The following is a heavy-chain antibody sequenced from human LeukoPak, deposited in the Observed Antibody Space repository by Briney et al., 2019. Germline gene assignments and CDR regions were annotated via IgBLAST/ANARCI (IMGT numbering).Heavy chain of an antibody. V-gene: IGHV1-69*01. J-gene: IGHJ5*02. CDR3: ARVGCSSTSCYLGWFDP. D-gene: IGHD2-2*01. CDR2: IIPIFGTA. CDR1: GGTFSSYA. Sequence: SVKVSCKASGGTFSSYAISWVRQAPGQGLEWMGGIIPIFGTANYAQKFQGRVTITADESTSTAYMELSSLRSEDTAVYYCARVGCSSTSCYLGWFDPWGQGTLVTVSS.